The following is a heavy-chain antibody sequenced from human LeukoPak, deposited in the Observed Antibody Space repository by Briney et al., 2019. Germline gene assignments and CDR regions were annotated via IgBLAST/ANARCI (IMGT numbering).Heavy chain of an antibody. CDR3: AKDREDSYGPFDY. V-gene: IGHV3-74*01. Sequence: GGSLRLSCAASGFTFSLYFMHWVRQAPGKGLVWISRMNADGSDIGYADSVRGRFIISRDNAKNTLYLQMNSLRAEDTAVYYCAKDREDSYGPFDYWGQGTLVTVSS. CDR2: MNADGSDI. J-gene: IGHJ4*02. CDR1: GFTFSLYF. D-gene: IGHD5-18*01.